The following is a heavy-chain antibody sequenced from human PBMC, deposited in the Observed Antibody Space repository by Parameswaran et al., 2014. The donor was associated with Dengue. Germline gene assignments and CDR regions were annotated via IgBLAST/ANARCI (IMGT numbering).Heavy chain of an antibody. Sequence: VRQAPGKGLEWVAVISYDGSNKYYADSVKGRFTISRDNSKNTLYLQMNSLRAEDTAVYYCAKEGDVDTAMAGFDYWGQGTLVTVSS. V-gene: IGHV3-30*18. CDR3: AKEGDVDTAMAGFDY. CDR2: ISYDGSNK. J-gene: IGHJ4*02. D-gene: IGHD5-18*01.